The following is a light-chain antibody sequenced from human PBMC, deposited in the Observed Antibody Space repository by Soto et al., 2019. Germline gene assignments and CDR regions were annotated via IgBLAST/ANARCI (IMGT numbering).Light chain of an antibody. CDR3: SSYTSRSTRNYV. CDR2: DVS. V-gene: IGLV2-14*01. Sequence: QSVLTQPASVSGSPGQSITISCTGTSSDVGGYNYVSWYQQHPGKAPKLMMYDVSNRPSGVSNRFSGSKSGNTACLTISGLHAADDADYDCSSYTSRSTRNYVFGTGTKVTVL. J-gene: IGLJ1*01. CDR1: SSDVGGYNY.